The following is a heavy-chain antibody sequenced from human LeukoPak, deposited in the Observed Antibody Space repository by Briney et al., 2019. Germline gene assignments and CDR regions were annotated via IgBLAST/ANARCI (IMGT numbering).Heavy chain of an antibody. D-gene: IGHD3-9*01. CDR3: ARGTDDNLTGYDNPQDY. J-gene: IGHJ4*02. Sequence: GGSLRLSCAASGFTFSSHGMHWVRQAPGKGLEWVAVIWFDGSNKYYADSVKGRFNISRDNSKNTLYLQMNSVRAEDTAVYYCARGTDDNLTGYDNPQDYWGQGTLVTVSS. V-gene: IGHV3-33*01. CDR1: GFTFSSHG. CDR2: IWFDGSNK.